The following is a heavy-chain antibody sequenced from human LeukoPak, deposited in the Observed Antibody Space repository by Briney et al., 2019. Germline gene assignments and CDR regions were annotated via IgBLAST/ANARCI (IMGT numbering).Heavy chain of an antibody. Sequence: ASVKVSCKASGYTFTGYYMHWVRQAPGQGLEWMGWINPNSGGTNYAQKFQGRVTMTRDTAISTAYMELSRLRSDDTAVYYCARAEGYSGYDLNKSAFDIWGQGTMVTVSS. CDR3: ARAEGYSGYDLNKSAFDI. V-gene: IGHV1-2*02. CDR2: INPNSGGT. CDR1: GYTFTGYY. D-gene: IGHD5-12*01. J-gene: IGHJ3*02.